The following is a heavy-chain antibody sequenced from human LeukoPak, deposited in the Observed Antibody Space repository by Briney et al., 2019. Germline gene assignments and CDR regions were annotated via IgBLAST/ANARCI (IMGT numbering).Heavy chain of an antibody. D-gene: IGHD6-19*01. CDR2: INWNGGST. J-gene: IGHJ4*02. CDR3: ARGYSSGWYYFDY. CDR1: GFTFDDYG. Sequence: GGSLRLSCAASGFTFDDYGMSWVRQAPGKGLEWVSGINWNGGSTGYADSVKGRFTISRDNAKNSLYQQMNSLRAEDTALYHCARGYSSGWYYFDYWGQGTLVTVSS. V-gene: IGHV3-20*01.